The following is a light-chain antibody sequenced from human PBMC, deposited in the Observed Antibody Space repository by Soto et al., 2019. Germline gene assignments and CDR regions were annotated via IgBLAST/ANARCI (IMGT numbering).Light chain of an antibody. CDR1: QGVSSY. Sequence: EIVLTQSPATLSLSPGERAALSCRASQGVSSYLAWYQQKPGQPPRLLIYDASNRATGIPARFSGSGSGTDFTLTISSLEPEDVAVYYCQQRSNWPLTFGGGTKVEIK. CDR2: DAS. CDR3: QQRSNWPLT. J-gene: IGKJ4*01. V-gene: IGKV3-11*01.